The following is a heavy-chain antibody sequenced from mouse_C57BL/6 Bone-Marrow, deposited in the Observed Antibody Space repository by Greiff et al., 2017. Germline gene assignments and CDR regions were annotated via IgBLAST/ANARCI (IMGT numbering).Heavy chain of an antibody. CDR3: AREGGTTFDY. V-gene: IGHV1-55*01. Sequence: QVQLQQPGAELVKPGASVKMSCKASGYTFTSYWITWVKQRPGQGLEWIVDIYPGGGSTNYTEKFKSKATLTVDTSSSTAYMQRSSLTSEDSAVYYSAREGGTTFDYWGQGTTLTVSS. D-gene: IGHD2-12*01. CDR2: IYPGGGST. J-gene: IGHJ2*01. CDR1: GYTFTSYW.